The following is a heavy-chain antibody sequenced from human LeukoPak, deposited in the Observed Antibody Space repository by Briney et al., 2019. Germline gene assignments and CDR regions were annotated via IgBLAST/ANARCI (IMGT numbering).Heavy chain of an antibody. CDR2: ISSSSSTT. V-gene: IGHV3-48*02. CDR3: ARGGYYGSGSYYFH. J-gene: IGHJ4*02. Sequence: GGSLRLSCAASGFTFSSYSMNWVRRAPGQGLEWVSYISSSSSTTYYADSVKGRFTISRDNAKNSLYLQMNSLRDEDTAVYYCARGGYYGSGSYYFHWGQGTLVTVSS. D-gene: IGHD3-10*01. CDR1: GFTFSSYS.